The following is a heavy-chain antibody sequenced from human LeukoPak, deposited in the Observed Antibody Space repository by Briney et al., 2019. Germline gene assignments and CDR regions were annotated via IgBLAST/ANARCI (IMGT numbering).Heavy chain of an antibody. CDR3: AMTTVVIREDGPYYYYYYIDV. CDR1: GGSFSGYY. Sequence: SETLSLTCAVYGGSFSGYYWSWIRQPPGKGLEWIGEINHSGSTNYNPSLKSRVTISVDTSKNQFSLKLRSVTSADTAVYYWAMTTVVIREDGPYYYYYYIDVWGKGTTVTV. V-gene: IGHV4-34*01. CDR2: INHSGST. J-gene: IGHJ6*03. D-gene: IGHD4-23*01.